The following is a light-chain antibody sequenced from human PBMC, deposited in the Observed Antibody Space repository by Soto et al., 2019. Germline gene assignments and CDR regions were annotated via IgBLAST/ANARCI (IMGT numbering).Light chain of an antibody. CDR3: QHYNSYSEA. Sequence: DIQMTQSPSSLSASLGDRVTVACRASQKIHNFVSWYQQKPGKAPKLLIYKASTLKSGVPSRFSGSGSGTEFTLTISSLQPDDFATYYCQHYNSYSEAFGQGTKVDI. V-gene: IGKV1-5*03. CDR1: QKIHNF. J-gene: IGKJ1*01. CDR2: KAS.